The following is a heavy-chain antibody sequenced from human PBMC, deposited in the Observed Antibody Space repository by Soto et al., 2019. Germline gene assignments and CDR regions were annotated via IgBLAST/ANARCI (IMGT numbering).Heavy chain of an antibody. J-gene: IGHJ4*02. CDR3: ARHYCGSSISCYSPYY. D-gene: IGHD2-2*01. Sequence: HITLKESGPPLVKPTQTLTLTCTFSGFSLTTSGVGVGWIRQSPGKALEWLALIYWDDDKRYRPSLKSRLTITKDNPKHPVVLTMPNTDPVDTATYSSARHYCGSSISCYSPYYWGQGTLVTVSS. CDR2: IYWDDDK. V-gene: IGHV2-5*02. CDR1: GFSLTTSGVG.